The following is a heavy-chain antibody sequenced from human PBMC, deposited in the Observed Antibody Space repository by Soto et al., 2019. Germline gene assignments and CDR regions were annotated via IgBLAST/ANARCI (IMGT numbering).Heavy chain of an antibody. D-gene: IGHD1-7*01. J-gene: IGHJ6*02. Sequence: SETLSLTCVVSGESFSGYYWSWIRQTPGMGLEWIGEVDHRGSTTYNPSLKNRASISIDSPKNLFSLELTSVTAADTALYFCARYEYGNSLYGVDVWGQGTRV. CDR1: GESFSGYY. CDR2: VDHRGST. V-gene: IGHV4-34*01. CDR3: ARYEYGNSLYGVDV.